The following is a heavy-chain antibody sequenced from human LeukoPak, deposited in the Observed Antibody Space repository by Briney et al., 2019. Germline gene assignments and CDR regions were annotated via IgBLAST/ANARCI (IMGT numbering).Heavy chain of an antibody. Sequence: GGSLRLSCAASGFTFSSYSMNWVRQAPGKGLEWVSSISSSSSYIYYADSVKGRFTISRDNAKNSLYLQMNSLRAEDTAVYYCARVPVGAICFDPWGQGTLVTVSS. J-gene: IGHJ5*02. V-gene: IGHV3-21*01. D-gene: IGHD1-26*01. CDR2: ISSSSSYI. CDR3: ARVPVGAICFDP. CDR1: GFTFSSYS.